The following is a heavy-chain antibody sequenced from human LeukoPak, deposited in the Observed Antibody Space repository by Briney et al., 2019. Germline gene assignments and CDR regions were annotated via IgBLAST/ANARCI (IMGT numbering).Heavy chain of an antibody. D-gene: IGHD3-22*01. CDR1: GGSLSSAGYY. Sequence: PSETLSVTRTVSGGSLSSAGYYWSWISQHPGKGLEWSGYIYYSGSTYYNPSLKSRVTISVDTSKNQFSLKLSSVTAADTAVYYCAREPYSYDSTVPGTFDILGQGTMVTVSS. CDR2: IYYSGST. CDR3: AREPYSYDSTVPGTFDI. V-gene: IGHV4-31*03. J-gene: IGHJ3*02.